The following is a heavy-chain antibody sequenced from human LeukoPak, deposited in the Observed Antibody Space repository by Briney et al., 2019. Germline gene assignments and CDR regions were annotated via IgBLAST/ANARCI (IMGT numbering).Heavy chain of an antibody. CDR3: AKGSHFDY. J-gene: IGHJ4*02. Sequence: PGGSLRLSCAAFGFTFSSFAMSWVRQAPGKGLEWVSSISGSGGSTYYADSVKGRFTISRDNSKNALYLQMNSLRAEDTAVYYCAKGSHFDYWGQGTLVTVSS. D-gene: IGHD2-15*01. CDR1: GFTFSSFA. CDR2: ISGSGGST. V-gene: IGHV3-23*01.